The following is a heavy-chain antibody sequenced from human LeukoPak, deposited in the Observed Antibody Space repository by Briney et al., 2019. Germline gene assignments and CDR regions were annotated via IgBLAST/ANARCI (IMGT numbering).Heavy chain of an antibody. CDR1: GGTFSSYA. J-gene: IGHJ4*02. CDR2: IIPIFGTA. D-gene: IGHD2-2*01. Sequence: GASVKVSCKASGGTFSSYAISWVRQAPGQGLEWMGGIIPIFGTANYAQKFQGRVTITAGESTSTAYMELSSLRSEDTAVYYCQNHREIDCSSTSCYEDYWGQGTLVTVSS. V-gene: IGHV1-69*13. CDR3: QNHREIDCSSTSCYEDY.